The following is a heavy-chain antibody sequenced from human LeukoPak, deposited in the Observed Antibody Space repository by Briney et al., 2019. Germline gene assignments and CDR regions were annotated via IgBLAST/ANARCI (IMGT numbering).Heavy chain of an antibody. D-gene: IGHD4-23*01. CDR3: VRPGINDYGGNFDY. V-gene: IGHV3-21*03. CDR2: ISRDSITYT. CDR1: GFSFSGYC. Sequence: GGSLRLSCVASGFSFSGYCMNWVRQAPGKGLEWVSSISRDSITYTYYADSVKGRFTISRDNTKDSLYLQMNSLRAEDTAVYYCVRPGINDYGGNFDYWGQGALVTVSS. J-gene: IGHJ4*02.